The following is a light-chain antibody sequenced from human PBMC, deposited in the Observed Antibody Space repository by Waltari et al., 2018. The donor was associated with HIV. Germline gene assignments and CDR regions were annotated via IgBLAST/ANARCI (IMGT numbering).Light chain of an antibody. CDR1: SSDVGVYDY. J-gene: IGLJ3*02. V-gene: IGLV2-14*01. CDR2: EVS. Sequence: QSALTQPASVSGSPGQSLTISCTGTSSDVGVYDYVPWYHQHPGKAPKLMIFEVSYRPSGVSSRFSGSMSGNTASLTISGLRAEDEADYYCSSYTTSSTLVVFGGGTRLTVL. CDR3: SSYTTSSTLVV.